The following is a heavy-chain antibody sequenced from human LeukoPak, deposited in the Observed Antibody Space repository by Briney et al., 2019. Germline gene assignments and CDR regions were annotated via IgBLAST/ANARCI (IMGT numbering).Heavy chain of an antibody. CDR3: AGVDLSGYDSSGYPTPTTRPLDY. CDR1: GYTFTSYY. D-gene: IGHD3-22*01. J-gene: IGHJ4*02. CDR2: INPSGGST. V-gene: IGHV1-46*01. Sequence: ASVKVSCKASGYTFTSYYMHWVRQAPGQGLEWMGIINPSGGSTSYAQKFQGRVTMTRDTSTSTVYMELSSLRSEDTAVYYCAGVDLSGYDSSGYPTPTTRPLDYWGQGTLVTVSS.